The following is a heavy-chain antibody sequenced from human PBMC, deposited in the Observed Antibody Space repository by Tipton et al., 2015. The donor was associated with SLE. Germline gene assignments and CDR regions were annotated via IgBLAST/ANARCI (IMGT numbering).Heavy chain of an antibody. V-gene: IGHV4-59*01. CDR3: ARTYYDFWSGYFPSWFDP. J-gene: IGHJ5*02. CDR1: GGSISSYY. D-gene: IGHD3-3*01. Sequence: LRLSCTVSGGSISSYYWSWIRQPPGKGLEWIGYIYYSGSTNYNPSLKSRVTISVDTSKNQFSLKLSSVTAADTAVYYCARTYYDFWSGYFPSWFDPWGQGTLVTVSS. CDR2: IYYSGST.